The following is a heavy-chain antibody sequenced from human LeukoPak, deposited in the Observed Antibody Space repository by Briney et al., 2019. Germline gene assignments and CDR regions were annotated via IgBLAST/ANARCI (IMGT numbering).Heavy chain of an antibody. D-gene: IGHD3-22*01. CDR2: MYLSGTT. CDR1: GDSINSLDL. Sequence: SETLSLTCTISGDSINSLDLWSWVRQPPGKGLEWIGEMYLSGTTHSNPSVKSRVTISIDKPKNQFFLNLSSVTAADTAVYYCAGLVGRYSSGLYYYYFDYWGQGTLVTVSS. V-gene: IGHV4-4*02. J-gene: IGHJ4*02. CDR3: AGLVGRYSSGLYYYYFDY.